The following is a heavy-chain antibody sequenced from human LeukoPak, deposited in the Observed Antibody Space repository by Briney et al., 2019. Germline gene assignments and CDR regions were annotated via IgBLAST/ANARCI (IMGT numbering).Heavy chain of an antibody. Sequence: PSETLSLTCAVYGGSFSGYYWSWIRQPPGKGLEWIGEINHSGSSNYNPSLKSRVTISVDTSKNQFSLKLSSVTAADTAVYYCARGVKPGDIVVVPAAGNYFDHWGQGTLVTVSS. CDR2: INHSGSS. V-gene: IGHV4-34*01. D-gene: IGHD2-2*01. J-gene: IGHJ4*02. CDR1: GGSFSGYY. CDR3: ARGVKPGDIVVVPAAGNYFDH.